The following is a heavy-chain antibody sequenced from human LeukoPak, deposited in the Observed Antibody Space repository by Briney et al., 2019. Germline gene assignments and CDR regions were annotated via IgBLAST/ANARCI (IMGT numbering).Heavy chain of an antibody. CDR2: INHSGST. Sequence: SETLSLTCAVYGVSFSGYYWSWIRQPPGKGLEWIGEINHSGSTNYNPSLKGRVTISVDTSKNQFSLKLSSVTAADTAVYYCAGGRGGYYYYYYMDVWGKGTTVTVSS. J-gene: IGHJ6*03. V-gene: IGHV4-34*01. CDR1: GVSFSGYY. D-gene: IGHD3-10*01. CDR3: AGGRGGYYYYYYMDV.